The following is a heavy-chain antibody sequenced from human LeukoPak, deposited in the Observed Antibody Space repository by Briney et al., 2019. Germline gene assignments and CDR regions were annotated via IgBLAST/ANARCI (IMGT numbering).Heavy chain of an antibody. Sequence: SETLSLTCAVSVGSINSGNWWSWVRQSPGKGLEWIGEIYHNGTPNYNPSLKSRVTISADTFKNHFSLKMTSVTAADTAVYYCATAPILRGEGGEHYKYGMDVWGQGTSVIVSS. V-gene: IGHV4-4*02. D-gene: IGHD2-2*02. J-gene: IGHJ6*02. CDR3: ATAPILRGEGGEHYKYGMDV. CDR2: IYHNGTP. CDR1: VGSINSGNW.